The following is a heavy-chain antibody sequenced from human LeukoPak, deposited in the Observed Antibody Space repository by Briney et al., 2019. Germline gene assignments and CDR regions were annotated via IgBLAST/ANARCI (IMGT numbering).Heavy chain of an antibody. CDR2: VSGSGAYI. J-gene: IGHJ4*02. V-gene: IGHV3-23*01. CDR3: AKDQYDSGLFDY. D-gene: IGHD3-22*01. Sequence: GGSLRLSCATSGLTFTSYIMHWVRQAPGKGLEWVSSVSGSGAYIYYADSVKGRFTISRDNSKNTLYLQMNSLRAEDTAVYYCAKDQYDSGLFDYWGQGTLVTVSS. CDR1: GLTFTSYI.